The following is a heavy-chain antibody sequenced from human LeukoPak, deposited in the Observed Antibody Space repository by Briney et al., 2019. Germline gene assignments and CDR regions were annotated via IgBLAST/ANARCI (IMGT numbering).Heavy chain of an antibody. CDR3: ARHRSGGSQDDAFDI. D-gene: IGHD2-15*01. CDR2: IKQDGSEK. J-gene: IGHJ3*02. V-gene: IGHV3-7*01. Sequence: GGSLRLSCAASEFTFFTYWMTWVRQAPGKGLEWVANIKQDGSEKYYVDSVKGRFTISRQNAKNSLFLQMNSLRAEDTAVYYCARHRSGGSQDDAFDIWGQGTMVTVSS. CDR1: EFTFFTYW.